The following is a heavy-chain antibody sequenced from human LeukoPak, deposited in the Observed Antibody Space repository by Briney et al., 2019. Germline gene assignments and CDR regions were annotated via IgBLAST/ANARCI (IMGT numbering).Heavy chain of an antibody. CDR3: ARGPDFGQLGTIDIVVVPAAISFTCDY. CDR1: GYTFTGNY. V-gene: IGHV1-2*02. Sequence: ASVKVSCKASGYTFTGNYMHWVRQAPGQGLEWMGWINPNSGGTNYAQKFQGRVTMTRDTSISTAYMELSRLRSDDTAVYYCARGPDFGQLGTIDIVVVPAAISFTCDYWGQGTLVTVSS. D-gene: IGHD2-2*02. J-gene: IGHJ4*02. CDR2: INPNSGGT.